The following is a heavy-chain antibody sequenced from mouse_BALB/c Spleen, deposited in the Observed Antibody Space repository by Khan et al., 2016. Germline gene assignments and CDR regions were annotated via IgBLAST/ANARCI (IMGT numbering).Heavy chain of an antibody. Sequence: EVELVESGGGLVQPGGSRKLSCAASGFTFSSFGMHWVRQAPEKGLEWVAYISSDSSTKYYADTVKGRFTISRDNPKNTLFLQMTSLRSEDTAIFYCARGRYDYWGQGTTLTVSS. CDR2: ISSDSSTK. CDR3: ARGRYDY. J-gene: IGHJ2*01. CDR1: GFTFSSFG. V-gene: IGHV5-17*02. D-gene: IGHD2-14*01.